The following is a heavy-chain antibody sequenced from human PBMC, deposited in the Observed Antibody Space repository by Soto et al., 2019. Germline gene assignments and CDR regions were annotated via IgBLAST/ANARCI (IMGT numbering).Heavy chain of an antibody. Sequence: ASVKVSCKASGYTFTSYAMHWVRQAPGQRLEWMGWINAGNGNTKYSQKFQGRVTITRDTSASTAYMELSSLRSEDTAVYYCARAFIAAAGTGFDYWGQGTLGTAPQ. CDR2: INAGNGNT. CDR3: ARAFIAAAGTGFDY. CDR1: GYTFTSYA. D-gene: IGHD6-13*01. V-gene: IGHV1-3*01. J-gene: IGHJ4*02.